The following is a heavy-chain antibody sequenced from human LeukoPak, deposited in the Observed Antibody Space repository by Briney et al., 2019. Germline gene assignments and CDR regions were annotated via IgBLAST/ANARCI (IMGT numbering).Heavy chain of an antibody. CDR3: ATAVVVEHDAFDI. D-gene: IGHD3-22*01. CDR2: FDPEDGET. J-gene: IGHJ3*02. CDR1: GYTLTELS. Sequence: ASVTVSCKVSGYTLTELSMHWVRQAPGKGLEWMGGFDPEDGETIYAQRFQGRVTMTEDTSTEAAYMELSSLRSEDTAVYYCATAVVVEHDAFDIWGQGTMVTVSS. V-gene: IGHV1-24*01.